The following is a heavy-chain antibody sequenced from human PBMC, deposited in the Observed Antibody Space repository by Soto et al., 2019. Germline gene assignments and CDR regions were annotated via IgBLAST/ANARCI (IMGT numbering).Heavy chain of an antibody. J-gene: IGHJ4*02. CDR2: ISGSGGST. Sequence: EVQLLESGGGLVQPGGSLRLSCAASGFTFSSYAMSWVRQAPGKGLEWVSAISGSGGSTYYADSVKGWFTISRDNSKNTLYLQMNSLRAEDTAVYYCAKDKRPSRDSSSWYCDYWGQGTLVTVSS. D-gene: IGHD6-13*01. V-gene: IGHV3-23*01. CDR3: AKDKRPSRDSSSWYCDY. CDR1: GFTFSSYA.